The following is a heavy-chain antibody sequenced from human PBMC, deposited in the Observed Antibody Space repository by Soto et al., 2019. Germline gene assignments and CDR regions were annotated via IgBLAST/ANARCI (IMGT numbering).Heavy chain of an antibody. CDR1: GDKFRKFW. D-gene: IGHD1-1*01. Sequence: VEPQKIPNKVCGDKFRKFWIARVRQMTGKGLEWMGIIYPGDSDTRYSPSFQGQVTISADKSSSTAYLQWSSLKASASAIYYCARQEQWAPYYYAMDVWGQGTTVNVSS. CDR2: IYPGDSDT. V-gene: IGHV5-51*01. J-gene: IGHJ6*02. CDR3: ARQEQWAPYYYAMDV.